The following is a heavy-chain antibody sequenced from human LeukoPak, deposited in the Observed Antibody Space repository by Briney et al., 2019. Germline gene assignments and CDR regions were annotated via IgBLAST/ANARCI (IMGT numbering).Heavy chain of an antibody. J-gene: IGHJ4*02. CDR2: INPNSGGT. CDR3: ARPRYCTNGVCYPIFDY. D-gene: IGHD2-8*01. CDR1: GYTFTGYY. Sequence: ASVKVSCKASGYTFTGYYMHWVRQAPGQGLEWMGWINPNSGGTNYAQKFQGRVTTTRDTSISTAYMELSRLRSDDTAVYYCARPRYCTNGVCYPIFDYWGQGTLVTVSS. V-gene: IGHV1-2*02.